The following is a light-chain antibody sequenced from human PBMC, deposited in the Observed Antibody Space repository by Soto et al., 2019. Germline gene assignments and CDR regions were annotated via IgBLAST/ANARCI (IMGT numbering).Light chain of an antibody. CDR3: QQYDYWPRT. CDR2: GAS. V-gene: IGKV3-15*01. J-gene: IGKJ1*01. CDR1: QSVSSSY. Sequence: EIVVTQSPGALSLSPGERATLSCRASQSVSSSYLAWYQQNPGQAPRLLMYGASNRATGIPARFSGSGSGTEFTLTISSLQSEDFAVYYCQQYDYWPRTFGQGTKVDIK.